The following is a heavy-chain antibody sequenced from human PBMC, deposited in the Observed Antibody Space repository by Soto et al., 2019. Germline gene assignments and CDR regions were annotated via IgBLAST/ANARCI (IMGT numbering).Heavy chain of an antibody. CDR3: ASSTVTTSIF. CDR2: MNPKSGNT. D-gene: IGHD4-17*01. CDR1: GYIFTSYE. J-gene: IGHJ4*02. V-gene: IGHV1-8*01. Sequence: QVQLVQSGAEVKKPGASVKVSCKASGYIFTSYEINWVRQATGQGLEGMGWMNPKSGNTGYAQKLQARVTMTRNTSINTAYMELSSVRSEDTAVYYCASSTVTTSIFWGQGTLGTVSS.